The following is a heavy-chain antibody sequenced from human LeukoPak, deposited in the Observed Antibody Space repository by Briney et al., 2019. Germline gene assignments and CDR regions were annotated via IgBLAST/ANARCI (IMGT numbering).Heavy chain of an antibody. CDR2: IHTGGTT. J-gene: IGHJ4*02. Sequence: GGSLRLSCVASGFDISYNYVGWVRQAPGKGLEWVSVIHTGGTTHYTDSVKGRFTISKDNSDNTVYLQMNSVRVEDTAVYYCAKGLGRQLVPFDYWGQGTLVTVSS. D-gene: IGHD6-13*01. CDR1: GFDISYNY. V-gene: IGHV3-53*01. CDR3: AKGLGRQLVPFDY.